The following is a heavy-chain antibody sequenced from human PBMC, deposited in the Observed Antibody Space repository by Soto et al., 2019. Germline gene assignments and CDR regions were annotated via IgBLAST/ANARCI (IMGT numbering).Heavy chain of an antibody. CDR3: TTAADLPRRLTYYDFWSGYQDRLLAFDY. CDR2: IKSKTDGGTT. D-gene: IGHD3-3*01. CDR1: GFTFSNAW. J-gene: IGHJ4*02. V-gene: IGHV3-15*07. Sequence: PGGSLRLSCAASGFTFSNAWMNWVRQAPGKGLEWVGRIKSKTDGGTTDYAAPVKGRFTISRDDSKNTLYLQMNSLKTEDTAVYYCTTAADLPRRLTYYDFWSGYQDRLLAFDYWGQGTLVTVSS.